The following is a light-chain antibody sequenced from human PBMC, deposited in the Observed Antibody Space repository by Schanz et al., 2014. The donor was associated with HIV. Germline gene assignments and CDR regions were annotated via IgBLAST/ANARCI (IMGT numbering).Light chain of an antibody. CDR1: SSDIGAYNY. CDR3: CSYAGSSTYV. V-gene: IGLV2-23*01. J-gene: IGLJ1*01. Sequence: QSALIQPASVSGSPGQSITISCTGTSSDIGAYNYVSWYQQHPGKAPKLMIYEGSKRPSGVSNRFSGSKSGNTASLTISGLQAEDEADYYCCSYAGSSTYVFGTGTKLTVL. CDR2: EGS.